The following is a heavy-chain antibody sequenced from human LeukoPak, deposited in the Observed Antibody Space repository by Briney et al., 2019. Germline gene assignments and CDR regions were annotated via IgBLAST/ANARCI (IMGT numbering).Heavy chain of an antibody. CDR2: IKEDGSEI. D-gene: IGHD1-26*01. Sequence: DPGGSLRLSCAASGFNFSTYWMTWVRQVPGKGLEWVANIKEDGSEIYYVDAVKGRFSISRDNAKNSLYLQMNSLRAEDTAVYYCAKGGFSGIRTLSAFDYWGQGTLVTVSS. CDR1: GFNFSTYW. CDR3: AKGGFSGIRTLSAFDY. J-gene: IGHJ4*02. V-gene: IGHV3-7*01.